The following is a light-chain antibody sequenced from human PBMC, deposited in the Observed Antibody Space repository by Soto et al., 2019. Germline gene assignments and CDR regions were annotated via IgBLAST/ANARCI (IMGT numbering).Light chain of an antibody. CDR3: QKHNSAPFT. J-gene: IGKJ3*01. Sequence: DIQMTQSPSSLSASVGDRVTITCRASQGISNYLAWYQQKPGKVPKLLIYAASTLQLGIPSRFSGSGSGTDFTLTSSSLQHEDVATYYCQKHNSAPFTFGPGTKVDIK. CDR1: QGISNY. CDR2: AAS. V-gene: IGKV1-27*01.